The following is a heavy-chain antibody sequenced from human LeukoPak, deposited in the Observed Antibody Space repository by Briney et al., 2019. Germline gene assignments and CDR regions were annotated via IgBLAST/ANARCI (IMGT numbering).Heavy chain of an antibody. D-gene: IGHD2-2*01. CDR2: ISGSGGST. Sequence: PGGSLRLSCAASGFTFSSYAMSWVRQAPGKGLEWVSAISGSGGSTYYADSVKGRFTISRDNSKNTLYLQMNSLRAEDTAVYYCAKGGTSYYYYCMDVWGKGTTVTVSS. J-gene: IGHJ6*03. CDR1: GFTFSSYA. CDR3: AKGGTSYYYYCMDV. V-gene: IGHV3-23*01.